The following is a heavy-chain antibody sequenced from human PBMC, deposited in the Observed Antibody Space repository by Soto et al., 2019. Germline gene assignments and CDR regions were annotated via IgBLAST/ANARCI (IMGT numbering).Heavy chain of an antibody. J-gene: IGHJ5*02. V-gene: IGHV3-21*01. D-gene: IGHD2-2*01. CDR2: ISSSSSYI. Sequence: GGSLRLSCAASGFTFSSYSMNWVRQAPGKGLEWVSSISSSSSYIYYADSVKGRFTISRDNAKNSLYLQMNSLRAEDTAVYYCARDLMGYCSSTSCPFWFDPWGQGTLVTVSS. CDR1: GFTFSSYS. CDR3: ARDLMGYCSSTSCPFWFDP.